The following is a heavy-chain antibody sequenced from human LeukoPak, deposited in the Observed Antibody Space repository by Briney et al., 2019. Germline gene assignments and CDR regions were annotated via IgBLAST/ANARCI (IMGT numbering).Heavy chain of an antibody. Sequence: GGSLRLSCAASGFTVSSNYMSWVRQAPGKGVEWVSVIYSGGSTYYADSVKGRFTISRDNSKNTLYLQMNSLRAEDTAVYYCARALQIDYYDSSGYNYWGQGTLVTVSS. D-gene: IGHD3-22*01. J-gene: IGHJ4*02. CDR1: GFTVSSNY. CDR2: IYSGGST. V-gene: IGHV3-53*01. CDR3: ARALQIDYYDSSGYNY.